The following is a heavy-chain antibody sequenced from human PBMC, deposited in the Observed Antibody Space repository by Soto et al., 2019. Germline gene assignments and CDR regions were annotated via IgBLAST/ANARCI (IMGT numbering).Heavy chain of an antibody. CDR3: ASGGLYCGGDCYGAFDY. J-gene: IGHJ4*02. CDR2: ISFSDNSI. V-gene: IGHV3-11*04. D-gene: IGHD2-21*02. Sequence: GVSLRLSCAASGFSFSDYYMSWIRQAPGKGLEWVSYISFSDNSIYYADSVKGRFTISRDNSKNTLYLQMNSLRAEDTAVYYCASGGLYCGGDCYGAFDYCGQRSLVPVSA. CDR1: GFSFSDYY.